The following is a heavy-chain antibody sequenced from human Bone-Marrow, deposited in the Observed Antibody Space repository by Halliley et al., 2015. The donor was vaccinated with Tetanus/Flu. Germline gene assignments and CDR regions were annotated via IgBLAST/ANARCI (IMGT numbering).Heavy chain of an antibody. CDR1: GGSIGNYY. J-gene: IGHJ4*02. Sequence: LRLSCTVSGGSIGNYYWTWIRQPPGKGLEWIGYIYYSGGTNYNRSLKSRVTISVDKSKNQFSVNLRSVTAADTAVYYCATGAGWLIDFWGQGTLVSVSS. CDR3: ATGAGWLIDF. CDR2: IYYSGGT. V-gene: IGHV4-59*01. D-gene: IGHD7-27*01.